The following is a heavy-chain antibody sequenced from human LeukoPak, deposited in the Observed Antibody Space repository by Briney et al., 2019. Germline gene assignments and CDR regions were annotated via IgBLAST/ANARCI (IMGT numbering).Heavy chain of an antibody. J-gene: IGHJ4*02. CDR2: ISWNSGSI. CDR1: GFTFDDYA. V-gene: IGHV3-9*01. Sequence: PGGSLRLPCAASGFTFDDYAMHWVRQAPGKGLEWVSGISWNSGSIGYADSVKGRFTISRDNAKNSLYLHMNSLRAEDTAVYYCANSPDGAFDYWGQGTLVTVSS. CDR3: ANSPDGAFDY.